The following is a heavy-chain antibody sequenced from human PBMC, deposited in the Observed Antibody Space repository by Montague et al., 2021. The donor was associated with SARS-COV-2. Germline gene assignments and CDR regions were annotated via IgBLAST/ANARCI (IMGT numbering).Heavy chain of an antibody. V-gene: IGHV4-34*01. CDR2: INHSGST. CDR3: ARGARQGYGFRLGSFDS. D-gene: IGHD3-10*01. J-gene: IGHJ4*02. CDR1: GGSFSVSGYY. Sequence: SETLSLTCAVYGGSFSVSGYYWSWIRQPPGKGLEWIGEINHSGSTNYNPSLKSRVTMSVDTSKSQFSLKLSSVTAADTAVYYCARGARQGYGFRLGSFDSWGQGTLVTVSS.